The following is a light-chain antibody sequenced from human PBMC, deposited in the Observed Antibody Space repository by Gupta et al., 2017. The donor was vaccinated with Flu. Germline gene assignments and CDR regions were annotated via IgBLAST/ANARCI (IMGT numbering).Light chain of an antibody. V-gene: IGKV3-15*01. Sequence: RATLSCRGSQSINNNLAWYQQKPGQAPRLVIYAASTRTTGFPARFSGSGCGTEFTLTISSLQSEDFAVYNCQHYNNRHPPWTFGQGTKVEIK. CDR3: QHYNNRHPPWT. CDR1: QSINNN. J-gene: IGKJ1*01. CDR2: AAS.